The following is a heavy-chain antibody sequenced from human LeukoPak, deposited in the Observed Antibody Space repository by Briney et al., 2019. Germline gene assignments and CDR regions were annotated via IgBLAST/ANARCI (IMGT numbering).Heavy chain of an antibody. Sequence: ASVKVSCKASGYTFTDYYIHWVRQAPGQGLEWMGWINPNSGGTNYAQKFLGRVTMTRDTSIRTAYMELSRLRSDDTAVYYCARGGEQQLVLAYWGQGTLVTVSS. V-gene: IGHV1-2*02. D-gene: IGHD6-13*01. CDR3: ARGGEQQLVLAY. J-gene: IGHJ4*02. CDR2: INPNSGGT. CDR1: GYTFTDYY.